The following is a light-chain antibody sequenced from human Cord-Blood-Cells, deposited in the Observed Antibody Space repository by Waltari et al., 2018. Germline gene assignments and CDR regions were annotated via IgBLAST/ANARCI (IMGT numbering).Light chain of an antibody. V-gene: IGLV2-23*01. CDR1: SSDVGSYNL. CDR2: EGS. Sequence: QSALTQPAPVSGSPGPSITISCTGTSSDVGSYNLVSWYQKHPGKAPKLMIYEGSKRPSGVSNRFSGSKSGNTASLTISGLQAEDEADYYCCSYAGSSTWVFGGGTKLTVL. J-gene: IGLJ3*02. CDR3: CSYAGSSTWV.